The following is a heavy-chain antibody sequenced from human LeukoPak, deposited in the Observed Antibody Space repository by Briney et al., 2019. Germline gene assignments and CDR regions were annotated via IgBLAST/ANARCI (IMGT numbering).Heavy chain of an antibody. CDR1: GFTFSTYW. J-gene: IGHJ4*02. D-gene: IGHD5-18*01. CDR2: IKGDGTDK. CDR3: VRDRGWIQFDY. Sequence: PGGSLGLSCGASGFTFSTYWMSWVRQAPGKGLKWVANIKGDGTDKYYVESVKGRFTISRANAKNSLYLQMSSLRAEDTAVYYCVRDRGWIQFDYWGQGTLATVSS. V-gene: IGHV3-7*01.